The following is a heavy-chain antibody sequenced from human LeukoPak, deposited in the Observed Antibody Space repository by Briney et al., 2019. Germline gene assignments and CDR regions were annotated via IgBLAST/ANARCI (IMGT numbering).Heavy chain of an antibody. CDR1: GFTFSSYR. V-gene: IGHV3-7*02. J-gene: IGHJ1*01. CDR2: IQPDGSEQ. Sequence: GWALRLSCTASGFTFSSYRMSWVRQAAGKGLEWVANIQPDGSEQYYADSVKGRSTISRDNAMNSLYLQMNSLRAEDTALYYCATSYGGYSHWGQGTLVTVSS. D-gene: IGHD4-23*01. CDR3: ATSYGGYSH.